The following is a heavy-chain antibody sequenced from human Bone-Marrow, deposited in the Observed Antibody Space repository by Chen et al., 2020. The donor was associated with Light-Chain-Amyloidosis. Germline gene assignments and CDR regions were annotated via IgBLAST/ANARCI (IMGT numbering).Heavy chain of an antibody. CDR1: GSTLTDLP. Sequence: QIQLVQSGTEVKKPGASVKVSCNISGSTLTDLPIHWARQAPGKGLEWMGGFDPEDSETIYAQKFQGRVTMTEDTSTSKASMELTSLTYEDTAIYYCVSQAHLRSTSSTWFDPWGQGTLLTVSS. CDR3: VSQAHLRSTSSTWFDP. CDR2: FDPEDSET. J-gene: IGHJ5*02. V-gene: IGHV1-24*01. D-gene: IGHD2-2*01.